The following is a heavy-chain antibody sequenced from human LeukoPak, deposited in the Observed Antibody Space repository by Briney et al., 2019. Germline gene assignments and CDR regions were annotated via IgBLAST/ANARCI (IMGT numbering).Heavy chain of an antibody. J-gene: IGHJ6*02. Sequence: SETLSLTCTVSGGSISGYYWSWIRQPPGKGLEWIGYIYYSGSTNYNPSLKSRVTISVDTSKNQFSLKLSSVTAADTAVYYCARLPLAAAGRGYYYYGMDVWGQGTTVTVSS. V-gene: IGHV4-59*08. CDR2: IYYSGST. CDR3: ARLPLAAAGRGYYYYGMDV. CDR1: GGSISGYY. D-gene: IGHD6-13*01.